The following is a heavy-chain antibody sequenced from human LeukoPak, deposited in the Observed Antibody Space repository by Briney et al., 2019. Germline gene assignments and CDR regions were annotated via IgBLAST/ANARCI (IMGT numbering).Heavy chain of an antibody. CDR3: ARELIAVAGCFDY. CDR2: INPNSGGT. V-gene: IGHV1-2*06. Sequence: ASVQVSCKASGYTFTDYYIHWVRQAPGQGLEWMGRINPNSGGTNYAQKFQGRVTMTRDTSISTAYMELSRLRSDDTAVYYCARELIAVAGCFDYWGQGTLVTVSS. CDR1: GYTFTDYY. J-gene: IGHJ4*02. D-gene: IGHD6-19*01.